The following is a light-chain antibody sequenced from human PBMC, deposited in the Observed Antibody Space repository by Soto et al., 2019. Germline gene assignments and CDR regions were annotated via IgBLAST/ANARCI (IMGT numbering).Light chain of an antibody. CDR3: QHSYSTPLT. V-gene: IGKV1-39*01. J-gene: IGKJ4*01. Sequence: DIQMTQSPSSLSASVGDRVTITCRASQSISSYLNWYQQKPWKAPKLLIYAASSLQCGVPSRFSGSGSGTDFTLTISSLQPEDFATYYCQHSYSTPLTFGGGTKVEIK. CDR2: AAS. CDR1: QSISSY.